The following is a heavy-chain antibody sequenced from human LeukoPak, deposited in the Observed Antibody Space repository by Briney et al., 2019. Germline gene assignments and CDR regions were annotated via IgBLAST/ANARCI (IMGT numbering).Heavy chain of an antibody. D-gene: IGHD2-15*01. CDR3: ARDCGGSCYYYYYGMDV. V-gene: IGHV3-48*04. CDR2: ISSSGSTI. CDR1: GFTFSSYS. J-gene: IGHJ6*02. Sequence: GGSLRLSCAASGFTFSSYSMNWVRQAPGKGLEWVSYISSSGSTIYYADSVKGRFTISRDNAKNSLYLQMNSLRAEDTAVYYCARDCGGSCYYYYYGMDVWGQGTTVTVSS.